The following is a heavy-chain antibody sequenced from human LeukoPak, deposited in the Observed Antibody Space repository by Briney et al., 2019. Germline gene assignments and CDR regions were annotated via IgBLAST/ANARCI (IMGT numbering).Heavy chain of an antibody. CDR3: VREKSGGTYDY. D-gene: IGHD3-16*01. J-gene: IGHJ4*02. V-gene: IGHV1-46*01. CDR1: GYTFTAYY. CDR2: IRPGDTRT. Sequence: ASVKVSCKASGYTFTAYYIQWVRQAPGQGLEWMGTIRPGDTRTTYAQKFQGRDTMTWDMSPTTGYMELSSLRSEDTAVYYCVREKSGGTYDYWGQGPLVTVSS.